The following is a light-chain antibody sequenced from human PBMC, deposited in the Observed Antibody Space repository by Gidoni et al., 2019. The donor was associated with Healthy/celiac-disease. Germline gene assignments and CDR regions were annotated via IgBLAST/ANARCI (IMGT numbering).Light chain of an antibody. CDR2: LGS. V-gene: IGKV2-28*01. CDR1: QSLLHSNGYNY. CDR3: MQALQTPLT. J-gene: IGKJ4*01. Sequence: DIVMTQSPLSLPVTPGEPASISCRSSQSLLHSNGYNYLDWYLQQPGQSPQLLIYLGSNRASGVPDRFSGSGSGTDFTLKISRVEAEDVGVYYCMQALQTPLTFGGXTKVEIK.